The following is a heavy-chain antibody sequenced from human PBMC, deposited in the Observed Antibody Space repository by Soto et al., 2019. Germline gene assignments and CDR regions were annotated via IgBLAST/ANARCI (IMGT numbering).Heavy chain of an antibody. CDR3: ARGAIFGVVIIQDDAFDI. Sequence: ASVKVSCKASGYTFTGYYMHWVRQAPGQGREWMGWINPNSGGTNYAQKFQGWITMTRDTSISTAYMELSRLRSDDTAVYYCARGAIFGVVIIQDDAFDIWGQGTMVTVSS. J-gene: IGHJ3*02. D-gene: IGHD3-3*01. V-gene: IGHV1-2*04. CDR1: GYTFTGYY. CDR2: INPNSGGT.